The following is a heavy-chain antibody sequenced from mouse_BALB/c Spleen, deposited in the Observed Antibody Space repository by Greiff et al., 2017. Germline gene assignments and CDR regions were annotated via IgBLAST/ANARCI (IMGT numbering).Heavy chain of an antibody. V-gene: IGHV1-77*01. CDR1: GYTFTDYY. Sequence: QVQLQQPGAELVKPGASVKLSCKASGYTFTDYYINWVKQRTGQGLEWIGEIYPGSGNTYYNEKFKGKATLTADKSSSTAYMQLSSLTSEDSAVYFCARRAYGPAWFAYWGQGTLVTVSA. D-gene: IGHD1-2*01. CDR2: IYPGSGNT. J-gene: IGHJ3*01. CDR3: ARRAYGPAWFAY.